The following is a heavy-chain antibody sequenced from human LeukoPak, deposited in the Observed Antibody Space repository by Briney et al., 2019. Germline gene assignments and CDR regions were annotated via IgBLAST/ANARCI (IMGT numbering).Heavy chain of an antibody. CDR3: ARQWKASEYYDILTGNFDY. J-gene: IGHJ4*02. CDR1: GGSISSSSYY. CDR2: IYYSGST. V-gene: IGHV4-39*01. D-gene: IGHD3-9*01. Sequence: SETLSLTCTVSGGSISSSSYYWGWIRQPPGKGLEWIGSIYYSGSTYYNPSLKSRVTISVDTSKNQFSLKLSSVTAADTAVYYCARQWKASEYYDILTGNFDYWGQGTLVTVSS.